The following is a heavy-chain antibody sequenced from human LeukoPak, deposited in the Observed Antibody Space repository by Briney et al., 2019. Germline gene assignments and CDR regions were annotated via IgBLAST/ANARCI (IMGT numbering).Heavy chain of an antibody. CDR1: GFTFSSYD. D-gene: IGHD3-10*01. Sequence: GGSLRLSCAASGFTFSSYDMHWVRQATGKGLEWVSAIGTAGDTYYPGSVKGRFTISRENAKNSLYLQMNSLRAGDTAVYYCARGRTSGPRLLWFGGGDAFDIWGQGTMVTVSS. CDR3: ARGRTSGPRLLWFGGGDAFDI. CDR2: IGTAGDT. V-gene: IGHV3-13*01. J-gene: IGHJ3*02.